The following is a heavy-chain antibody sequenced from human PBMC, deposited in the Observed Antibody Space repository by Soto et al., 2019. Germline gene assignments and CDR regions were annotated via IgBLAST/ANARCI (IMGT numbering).Heavy chain of an antibody. J-gene: IGHJ6*02. CDR2: IIPIFGTA. V-gene: IGHV1-69*13. Sequence: SVKVSCKASGGTFSSYAISWARQAPGQGLEWMGGIIPIFGTANYAQKFQGRVTITADESTSTAYMELSSLRSEDTAVYYCARSEHIVVVWSYYYYGMDVWGQGTTVTVSS. CDR3: ARSEHIVVVWSYYYYGMDV. D-gene: IGHD3-22*01. CDR1: GGTFSSYA.